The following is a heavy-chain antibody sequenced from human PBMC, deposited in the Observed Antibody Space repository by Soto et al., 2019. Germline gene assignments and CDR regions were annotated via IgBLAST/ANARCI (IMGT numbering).Heavy chain of an antibody. CDR2: ISSNGGST. V-gene: IGHV3-64D*09. CDR3: VKDQNSYSSSSWFDP. CDR1: GFTFSSYA. Sequence: GGSLRLSCSASGFTFSSYAMHWVRQAPGKGLEYVSAISSNGGSTYYADSVKGRFTISRDNSKNTLYLQMSSLRAEDTAVYYCVKDQNSYSSSSWFDPWGQGTLVTVSS. J-gene: IGHJ5*02. D-gene: IGHD6-6*01.